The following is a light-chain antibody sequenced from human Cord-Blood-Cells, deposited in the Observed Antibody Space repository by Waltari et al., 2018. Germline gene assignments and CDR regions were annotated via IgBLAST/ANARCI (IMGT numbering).Light chain of an antibody. CDR3: SSYTSSSTWV. V-gene: IGLV2-14*03. CDR1: SSDVGGYNY. J-gene: IGLJ3*02. Sequence: QSALTQPASVSGSPGQSITISCTGTSSDVGGYNYVSWYQQHPGKAPKLMIYDVSNRPSGVSNRFSGSNSCNTASLTISGLQAEDEADYYCSSYTSSSTWVFGGGTKLTVL. CDR2: DVS.